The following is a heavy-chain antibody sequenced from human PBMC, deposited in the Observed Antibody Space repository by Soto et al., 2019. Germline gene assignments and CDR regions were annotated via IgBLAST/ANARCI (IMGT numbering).Heavy chain of an antibody. CDR1: GVTFSSYA. Sequence: QVQLVQCGAEVKKPGSSVKVSCKASGVTFSSYAISWVRQAPGQGLEWMGGIIPISGTANYAQKFQGRVTITADESTSTAYMELSSLRSEDTAVYYCARSQGSSTSLEIYYYYYYGMDVWGQGTTVTVSS. CDR2: IIPISGTA. V-gene: IGHV1-69*01. CDR3: ARSQGSSTSLEIYYYYYYGMDV. D-gene: IGHD2-2*01. J-gene: IGHJ6*02.